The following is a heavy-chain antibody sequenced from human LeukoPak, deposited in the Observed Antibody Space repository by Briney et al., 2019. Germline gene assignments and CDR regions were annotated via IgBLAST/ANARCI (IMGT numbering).Heavy chain of an antibody. CDR2: ISGSGGST. D-gene: IGHD3-22*01. CDR3: ATYYYDSSGYYYFDY. CDR1: GFTFSSYA. J-gene: IGHJ4*02. Sequence: GGSLRLSCAASGFTFSSYAMSWVRQAPGKGLEWVSAISGSGGSTYYADSVKGRFTVSRDNSKNTLYLQMNSLRAEDTAVYYCATYYYDSSGYYYFDYWGQGTLVTVSS. V-gene: IGHV3-23*01.